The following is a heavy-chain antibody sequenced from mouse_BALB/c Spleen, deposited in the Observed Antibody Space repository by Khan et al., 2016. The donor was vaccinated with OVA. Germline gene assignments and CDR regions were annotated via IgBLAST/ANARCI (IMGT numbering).Heavy chain of an antibody. CDR2: KSYSGRS. CDR1: DYSITSDYA. D-gene: IGHD1-1*01. J-gene: IGHJ2*01. V-gene: IGHV3-2*02. CDR3: ASSFTIPTVVASAFDY. Sequence: EVQLQESGPGLVKPSQSLSLTCTVIDYSITSDYAWNGIRQFPGNKLGWRGYKSYSGRSSYNPTLKRRISITLDKSKNQVFLELNCVTTEDTATYYCASSFTIPTVVASAFDYLGQGTTLTVSS.